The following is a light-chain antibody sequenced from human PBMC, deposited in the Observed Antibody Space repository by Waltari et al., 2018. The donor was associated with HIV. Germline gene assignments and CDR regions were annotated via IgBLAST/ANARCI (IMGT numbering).Light chain of an antibody. CDR2: AAS. Sequence: DIQLTQAPSFLSASVADRVTITCRASQGISSYLAWYQQKPGKAPKLLIYAASTLQSGVPSRFSGSGSGTEFTLTISSLQPEDFATYYCQHLNSYPLTFGPGTKVDIK. V-gene: IGKV1-9*01. CDR1: QGISSY. CDR3: QHLNSYPLT. J-gene: IGKJ3*01.